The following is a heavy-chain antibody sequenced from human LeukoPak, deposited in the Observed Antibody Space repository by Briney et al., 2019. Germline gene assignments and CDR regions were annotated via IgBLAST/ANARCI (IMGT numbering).Heavy chain of an antibody. CDR3: ARVLAAATPNWFDP. CDR1: GFTFSSYS. D-gene: IGHD6-13*01. V-gene: IGHV3-48*04. J-gene: IGHJ5*02. Sequence: GGSLRLSCAVSGFTFSSYSMNWARQAPGKGLEWVSYISSSSSIIYYADSVKGRFTISRDNAKNSLYLQMNSLRAEDTAVYYCARVLAAATPNWFDPWGQGTLVTVSS. CDR2: ISSSSSII.